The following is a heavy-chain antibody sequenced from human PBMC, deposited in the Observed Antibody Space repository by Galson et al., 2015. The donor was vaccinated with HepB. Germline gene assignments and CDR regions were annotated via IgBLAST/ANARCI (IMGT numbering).Heavy chain of an antibody. J-gene: IGHJ4*02. Sequence: SLRLSCAASGFTFSSYGMHWVRQAPGKGLEWVAVISYDGSNKYYADSVKGRFTISRDNSKNTLYLQMNSLRAEDTAVYYCAKDLRRRVDYYDSSGYDHWGQGTLVTVSS. D-gene: IGHD3-22*01. CDR2: ISYDGSNK. V-gene: IGHV3-30*18. CDR1: GFTFSSYG. CDR3: AKDLRRRVDYYDSSGYDH.